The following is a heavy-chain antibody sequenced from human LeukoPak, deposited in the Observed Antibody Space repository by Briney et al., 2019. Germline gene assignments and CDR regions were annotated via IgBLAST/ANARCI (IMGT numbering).Heavy chain of an antibody. D-gene: IGHD3/OR15-3a*01. J-gene: IGHJ4*02. CDR2: IWYDGSNK. CDR1: GFTFRSYG. V-gene: IGHV3-33*01. Sequence: PGGSLRLSCAASGFTFRSYGMHWVRQAPGKGLEWVAVIWYDGSNKYYADSVKGRFTISRDNSENTLYLQMNSLRAEDTALYYCARAFGLTDYWGQGTLVTVSS. CDR3: ARAFGLTDY.